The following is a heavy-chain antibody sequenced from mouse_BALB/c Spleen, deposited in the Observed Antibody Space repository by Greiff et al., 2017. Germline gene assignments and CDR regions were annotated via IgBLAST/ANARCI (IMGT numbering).Heavy chain of an antibody. J-gene: IGHJ3*01. D-gene: IGHD2-1*01. CDR3: ARGYGRGAEFAY. CDR2: ISSGGST. Sequence: EVKLVESGGGLVKPGGSLKLSCAASGFTFSSYAMSWVRQTPEKRLEWVASISSGGSTYYPDSVKGRFTISRDNARNILYLKMSSLRSEDTAMYYCARGYGRGAEFAYWGQGTLVTVSA. V-gene: IGHV5-6-5*01. CDR1: GFTFSSYA.